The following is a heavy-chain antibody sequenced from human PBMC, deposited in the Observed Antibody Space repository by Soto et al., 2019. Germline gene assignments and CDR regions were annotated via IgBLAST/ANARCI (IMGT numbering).Heavy chain of an antibody. V-gene: IGHV1-24*01. Sequence: ASVKVSCKVSGYTLTELSMHRVRQAPGKGLEWMGGFDPEDGETIYAQKFQGRVTMTEDTSTDTAYMELSSLRSEDTAVYYCATAGRETYYYDSSGYYYFDYWGQGTLVTVSS. J-gene: IGHJ4*02. CDR1: GYTLTELS. CDR3: ATAGRETYYYDSSGYYYFDY. CDR2: FDPEDGET. D-gene: IGHD3-22*01.